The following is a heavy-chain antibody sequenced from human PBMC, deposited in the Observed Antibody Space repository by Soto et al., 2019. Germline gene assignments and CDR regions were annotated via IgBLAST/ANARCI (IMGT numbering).Heavy chain of an antibody. Sequence: PGGSLRLSCAASGFTFSSYAMHWVRQAPGKGLEWVAVISYDGSNKYYADSVKGRFTISRDNSKNTLYLQMNSLRAEDTAVYYCARDTIFGVVTGYYYGMDVWGQGTTVTVSS. CDR3: ARDTIFGVVTGYYYGMDV. CDR2: ISYDGSNK. J-gene: IGHJ6*01. V-gene: IGHV3-30-3*01. CDR1: GFTFSSYA. D-gene: IGHD3-3*01.